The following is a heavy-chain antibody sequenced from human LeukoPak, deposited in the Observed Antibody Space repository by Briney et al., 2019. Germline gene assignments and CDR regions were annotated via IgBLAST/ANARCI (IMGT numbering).Heavy chain of an antibody. CDR3: AREPVTGPYFDC. V-gene: IGHV3-66*01. D-gene: IGHD6-19*01. CDR2: IYSGGST. Sequence: PGGSLRLSCAASGFSVSNNYMSWVRQAPGKGLEWVSVIYSGGSTFYADSVKGRFTISRDNAKNSLYLQMNSLRVEDSAVYYCAREPVTGPYFDCWGQGTLVTVSS. J-gene: IGHJ4*02. CDR1: GFSVSNNY.